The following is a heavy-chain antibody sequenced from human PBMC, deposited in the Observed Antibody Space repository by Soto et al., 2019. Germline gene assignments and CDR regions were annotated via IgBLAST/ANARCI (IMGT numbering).Heavy chain of an antibody. Sequence: ASVKVSCKASGGTFSSYAISWVRQAPGQGLEWMGGIIPILGIANYAQKFQGRVTITADKSTSTAYMELSSLRSEDTAVYYCAREEDTAMGTKGYFDYWGQGTLVTVSS. CDR2: IIPILGIA. J-gene: IGHJ4*02. D-gene: IGHD5-18*01. CDR1: GGTFSSYA. CDR3: AREEDTAMGTKGYFDY. V-gene: IGHV1-69*10.